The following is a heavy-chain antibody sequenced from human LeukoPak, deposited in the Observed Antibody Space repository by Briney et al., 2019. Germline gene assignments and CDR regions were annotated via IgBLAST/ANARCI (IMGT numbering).Heavy chain of an antibody. V-gene: IGHV3-23*01. CDR3: AKVTWIQMWMKGWFDP. CDR1: GVTFSNYA. Sequence: SLRLSXXASGVTFSNYAMNWVRQAPGKGLEWVSGISASGAATFYADSVKGRFTISRDNPKNTLFLQMNSLRAEDTAVYYCAKVTWIQMWMKGWFDPWGQGTLVTVSS. CDR2: ISASGAAT. D-gene: IGHD5-18*01. J-gene: IGHJ5*02.